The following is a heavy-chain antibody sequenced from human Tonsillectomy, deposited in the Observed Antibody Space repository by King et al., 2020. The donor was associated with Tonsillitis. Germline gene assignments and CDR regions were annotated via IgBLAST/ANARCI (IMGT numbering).Heavy chain of an antibody. V-gene: IGHV3-30*04. Sequence: VQLVESGGGVVQPGTSLRLSCAASGFTFSNYAMHWVRQAPGKGLEWVAVIAYDESNKFYADSVKGRFTISRDNSKNTLYLQMNSLITEDTAVYSCASGSSGPQRAGGAFEFWGQGTKVSVSS. CDR1: GFTFSNYA. D-gene: IGHD6-19*01. CDR3: ASGSSGPQRAGGAFEF. J-gene: IGHJ3*01. CDR2: IAYDESNK.